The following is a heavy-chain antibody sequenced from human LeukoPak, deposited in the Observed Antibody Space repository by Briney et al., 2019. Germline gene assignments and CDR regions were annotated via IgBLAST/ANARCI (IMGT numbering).Heavy chain of an antibody. CDR3: AKEGSNGDFVY. CDR2: ISYDGSNK. CDR1: GFTFSSYD. V-gene: IGHV3-30*18. J-gene: IGHJ4*02. D-gene: IGHD1-26*01. Sequence: PGGSLILSCAASGFTFSSYDMHWVRQAPGKGLEWVTVISYDGSNKYYGDSVKGRFTISRDNSKNTLYLKMNSLRAEDTAVYYCAKEGSNGDFVYTGERALVTVSS.